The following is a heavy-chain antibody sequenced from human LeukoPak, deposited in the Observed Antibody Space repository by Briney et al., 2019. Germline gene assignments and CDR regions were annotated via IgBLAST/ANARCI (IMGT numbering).Heavy chain of an antibody. J-gene: IGHJ6*02. CDR2: IIPIFGTA. D-gene: IGHD2-15*01. Sequence: ASVKVYCKASGGTFSSYAISWVRQAPGQGLEWMGGIIPIFGTANYAQKFQGRVTITADESTSTAYMELSSLRSEDTAVYYCARNAKSDCSGGSCSLFDYYYYGMDVWGQGTTVTVSS. CDR3: ARNAKSDCSGGSCSLFDYYYYGMDV. V-gene: IGHV1-69*13. CDR1: GGTFSSYA.